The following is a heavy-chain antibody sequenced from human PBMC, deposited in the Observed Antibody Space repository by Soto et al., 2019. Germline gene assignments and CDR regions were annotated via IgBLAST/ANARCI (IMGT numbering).Heavy chain of an antibody. Sequence: GASVKVSCKASGGTFSSYAISWVRQAPGQGLEWMGGIIPIFGTANYAQKFQGRVTITADESTSTAYMELSSLRSEDTAVYYCASVGYYDILTGYLRQNDAFDIWGQGTMVTVSS. CDR3: ASVGYYDILTGYLRQNDAFDI. J-gene: IGHJ3*02. D-gene: IGHD3-9*01. CDR2: IIPIFGTA. V-gene: IGHV1-69*13. CDR1: GGTFSSYA.